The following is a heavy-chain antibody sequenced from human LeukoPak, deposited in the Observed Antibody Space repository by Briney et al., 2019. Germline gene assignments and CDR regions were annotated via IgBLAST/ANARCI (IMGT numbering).Heavy chain of an antibody. D-gene: IGHD3-22*01. J-gene: IGHJ4*02. Sequence: GGSLRLSCAASGFTFSSYAMSWVRQAPGKGLEWVSAISGSGGSTYYADSVKGRFTISRDNSKSTLYLQMNSLRAEDTAVYYCAAHRITMIVVAKYYFDYWGQGTLVTVSS. CDR2: ISGSGGST. CDR3: AAHRITMIVVAKYYFDY. V-gene: IGHV3-23*01. CDR1: GFTFSSYA.